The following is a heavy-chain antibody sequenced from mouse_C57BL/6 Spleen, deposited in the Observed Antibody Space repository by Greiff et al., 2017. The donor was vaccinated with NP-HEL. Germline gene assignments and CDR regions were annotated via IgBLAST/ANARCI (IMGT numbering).Heavy chain of an antibody. Sequence: EVQVVESGGGLVKPGGSLKLSCAASGFTFSDYGMHWVRQAPEKGLEWVAYISSGSSTIYYADTVKGRFTISRDNAKNTLFLQMTSLRSEDTAMYYCARGYYSNYDYAMDYWGQGTSVTVSS. D-gene: IGHD2-5*01. CDR3: ARGYYSNYDYAMDY. CDR2: ISSGSSTI. CDR1: GFTFSDYG. J-gene: IGHJ4*01. V-gene: IGHV5-17*01.